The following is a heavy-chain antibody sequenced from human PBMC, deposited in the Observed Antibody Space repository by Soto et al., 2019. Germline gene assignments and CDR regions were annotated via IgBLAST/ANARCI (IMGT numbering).Heavy chain of an antibody. D-gene: IGHD2-21*01. CDR2: ISSSSSTI. CDR3: ARVPVGPPEHYYYYYMDV. CDR1: GFTFSSYS. Sequence: EVQLVESGGGLVQPGGSLRLSCAASGFTFSSYSMNWVRQAPGKGLEWVSYISSSSSTIYYADSVKGRFTISRDNAKNSLYLQMNSLRAEDTAVYYCARVPVGPPEHYYYYYMDVWGKGTTVTVSS. V-gene: IGHV3-48*01. J-gene: IGHJ6*03.